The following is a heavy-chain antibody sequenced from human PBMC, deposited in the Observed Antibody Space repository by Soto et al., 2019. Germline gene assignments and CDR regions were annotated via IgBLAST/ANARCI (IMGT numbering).Heavy chain of an antibody. J-gene: IGHJ3*02. V-gene: IGHV4-39*01. Sequence: SETLSLTCTVSGGSISSSSYYWGWIRQPPGKGLEWIGSIYYSGSTYYNPSLKSRVTISVDTPKNQFSLKLSSVTAADTAVYYCARTVAGVTDAFDIWGQGTMVTVSS. CDR2: IYYSGST. CDR1: GGSISSSSYY. D-gene: IGHD6-19*01. CDR3: ARTVAGVTDAFDI.